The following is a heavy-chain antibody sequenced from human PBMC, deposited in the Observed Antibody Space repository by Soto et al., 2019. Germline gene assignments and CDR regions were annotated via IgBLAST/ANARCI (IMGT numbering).Heavy chain of an antibody. CDR3: AGKGSGGMDV. V-gene: IGHV3-21*01. CDR1: GFTFSSYS. J-gene: IGHJ6*02. CDR2: ISSSSYI. D-gene: IGHD3-10*01. Sequence: TGGSLRLSCAASGFTFSSYSMNWVRRAPGKGLEWVSSISSSSYIYYADSVKGRFTISRDNAKNSLYLQMNSLRAEDTAVYYCAGKGSGGMDVWGQGTTVTVSS.